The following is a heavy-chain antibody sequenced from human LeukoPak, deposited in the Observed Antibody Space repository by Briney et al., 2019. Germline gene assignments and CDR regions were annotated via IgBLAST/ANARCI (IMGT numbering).Heavy chain of an antibody. CDR3: ARDKVVGATIFDY. CDR1: GFTFSSSA. Sequence: PGGSLRLSCAASGFTFSSSAMSWVRQVPGKGLEWVSGISASGGSTSYADSVRGRFTISRDNSKNTLYVQMNSLRAEDTAVYYCARDKVVGATIFDYWGQGTLVTVSS. CDR2: ISASGGST. D-gene: IGHD1-26*01. J-gene: IGHJ4*02. V-gene: IGHV3-23*01.